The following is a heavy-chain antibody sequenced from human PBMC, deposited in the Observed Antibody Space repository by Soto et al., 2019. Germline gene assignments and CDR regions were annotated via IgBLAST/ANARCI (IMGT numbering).Heavy chain of an antibody. D-gene: IGHD3-22*01. CDR2: IYYSGST. CDR3: ARHQKGYYPIY. J-gene: IGHJ4*02. CDR1: GGSISSYY. V-gene: IGHV4-59*08. Sequence: SETLSLTCTVSGGSISSYYWSWIRQPPGKGLEWIGYIYYSGSTNYNPSLKSRVTISVDTSKNQFSLKLSSVTAADTAVYYCARHQKGYYPIYWGQGTLVTVSS.